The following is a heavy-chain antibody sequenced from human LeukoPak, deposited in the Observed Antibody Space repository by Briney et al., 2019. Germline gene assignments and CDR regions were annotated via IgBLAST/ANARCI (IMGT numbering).Heavy chain of an antibody. CDR3: ARGGVDTAMVTYY. CDR2: IKQDGSEK. J-gene: IGHJ4*02. V-gene: IGHV3-7*01. Sequence: PGGPLRLSCAASGFTFSSYWMSWVRQAPGKGLEWVANIKQDGSEKYYVDSVKGRFTISRDNAKNSLYLQMNSLRAEDTAVYYCARGGVDTAMVTYYWGQGTLVTVSS. D-gene: IGHD5-18*01. CDR1: GFTFSSYW.